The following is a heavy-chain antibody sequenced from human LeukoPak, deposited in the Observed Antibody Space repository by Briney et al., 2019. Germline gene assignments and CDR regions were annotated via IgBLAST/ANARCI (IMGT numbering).Heavy chain of an antibody. Sequence: GGSLRLSCAASGFTFSNYWMGWVRQAPGKGLEWVANIKQDGSEIYYVDSVKGRFTISRDNAKNSLYLQMNSLRAEDTAVYYCARRGYSGSAYAFDIWGQGTMVTVSS. CDR1: GFTFSNYW. D-gene: IGHD5-12*01. CDR2: IKQDGSEI. V-gene: IGHV3-7*01. J-gene: IGHJ3*02. CDR3: ARRGYSGSAYAFDI.